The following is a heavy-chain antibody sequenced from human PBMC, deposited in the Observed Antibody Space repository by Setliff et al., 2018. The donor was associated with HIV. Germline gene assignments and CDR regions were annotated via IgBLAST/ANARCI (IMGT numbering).Heavy chain of an antibody. D-gene: IGHD6-19*01. J-gene: IGHJ4*02. CDR1: GFNFRNYN. CDR3: ARVLAVAGTDPPGDY. CDR2: TNWDGSST. V-gene: IGHV3-20*04. Sequence: RPGGSLRLSCAASGFNFRNYNMNWVRQAPGKGLEWVSGTNWDGSSTHYADSVKGRFTLSRDNAKNCVYLQMNSLRAEDTALYYCARVLAVAGTDPPGDYWGQGTLVTVSS.